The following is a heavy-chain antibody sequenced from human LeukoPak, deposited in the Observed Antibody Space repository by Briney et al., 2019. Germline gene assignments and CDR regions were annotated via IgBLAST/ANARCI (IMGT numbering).Heavy chain of an antibody. J-gene: IGHJ4*02. Sequence: SETLSLTCAVYGGSFSGYYWSWIRQPPGKGLEWIGEINHSGSTNYNPSLKSRVTISVDTSKNQFSLKLSSVTAADTAVYYCARGRVYYGSGSWSYWGQGTLVTVSS. CDR1: GGSFSGYY. D-gene: IGHD3-10*01. CDR3: ARGRVYYGSGSWSY. V-gene: IGHV4-34*01. CDR2: INHSGST.